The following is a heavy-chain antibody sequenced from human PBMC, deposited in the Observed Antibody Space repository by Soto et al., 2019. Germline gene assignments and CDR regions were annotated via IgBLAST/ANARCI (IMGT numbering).Heavy chain of an antibody. Sequence: QVQLVQSGAEVRQPASSVKVSCKTSGATFSSYAITWVRQAPGQGLEWMGGIVPTVDTSTYAQKFQGRVTISAHXFTNTVYMELSSLRSDDTAVYYCVRVVAIPGYPDNWGQGTLVTVSS. J-gene: IGHJ4*02. CDR2: IVPTVDTS. V-gene: IGHV1-69*12. CDR3: VRVVAIPGYPDN. D-gene: IGHD5-12*01. CDR1: GATFSSYA.